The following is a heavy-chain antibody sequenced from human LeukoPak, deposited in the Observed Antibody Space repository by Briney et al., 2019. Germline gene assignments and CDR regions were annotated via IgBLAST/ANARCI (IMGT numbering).Heavy chain of an antibody. J-gene: IGHJ6*03. CDR2: ISSSGSTI. Sequence: GGSLRLSCAASGFTFSSYEMNWVRQAPGKGLEWVSYISSSGSTIYYADSVKGRFTISRDNAKNSLYLQMNSLRAEDTAVYYCARESWSDYYYMDVWGKGTTVTVSS. D-gene: IGHD2-15*01. CDR1: GFTFSSYE. V-gene: IGHV3-48*03. CDR3: ARESWSDYYYMDV.